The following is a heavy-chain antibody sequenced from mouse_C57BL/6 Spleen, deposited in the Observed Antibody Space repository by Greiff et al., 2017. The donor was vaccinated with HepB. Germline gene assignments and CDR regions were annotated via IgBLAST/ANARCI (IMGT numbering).Heavy chain of an antibody. CDR1: GYTFTSYW. V-gene: IGHV1-59*01. Sequence: QVQLQQPGAELVRPGPSVKLSCKASGYTFTSYWMHWVKQRPGQGLEWIGVIDPSDSYTNYNQKFKGKATLTVDTSSSTAYMQLSSLTSEDSAVYYCASSSYLYAMDYWGQGTSVTVSS. CDR3: ASSSYLYAMDY. D-gene: IGHD1-1*01. J-gene: IGHJ4*01. CDR2: IDPSDSYT.